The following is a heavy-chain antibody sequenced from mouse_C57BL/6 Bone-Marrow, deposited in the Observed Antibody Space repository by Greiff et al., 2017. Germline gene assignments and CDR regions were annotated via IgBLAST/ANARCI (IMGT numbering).Heavy chain of an antibody. Sequence: EVQLVESGGGLVQPGASLKLSCESNDYDFPSHDMPWVRQTPGQRLELVAAINSDGGSTYYPDTMKSRFIISRDNTKMTLYMQMSSLRAEDTALYYCARQRVDYWGQGTTLTVSS. CDR2: INSDGGST. CDR3: ARQRVDY. CDR1: DYDFPSHD. V-gene: IGHV5-2*01. J-gene: IGHJ2*01.